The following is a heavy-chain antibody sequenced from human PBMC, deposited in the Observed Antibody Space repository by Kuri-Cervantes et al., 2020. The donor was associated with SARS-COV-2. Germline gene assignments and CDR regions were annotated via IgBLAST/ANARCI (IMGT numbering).Heavy chain of an antibody. Sequence: SETLSLTCTVSGGSISSYYWSWIRQPAGKGLEWIGRIYTSGSTNYNPSLKSRVTMSVDTSKNQFSLKLSSVTAADTAVYYCARGGRRYYDFWSGYLDYWGQGTLVTVSS. V-gene: IGHV4-4*07. CDR3: ARGGRRYYDFWSGYLDY. CDR1: GGSISSYY. J-gene: IGHJ4*02. D-gene: IGHD3-3*01. CDR2: IYTSGST.